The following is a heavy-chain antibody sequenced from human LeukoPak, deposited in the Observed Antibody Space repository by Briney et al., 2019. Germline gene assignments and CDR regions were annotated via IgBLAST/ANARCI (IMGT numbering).Heavy chain of an antibody. J-gene: IGHJ4*02. V-gene: IGHV4-59*01. CDR3: GRQLVPDY. CDR1: GDSISSYY. CDR2: VYYTGST. Sequence: GSLSLTCIVSGDSISSYYWSWIRQPPGKGLEWIGYVYYTGSTNSNPSLKSRVTISVDTSKNQFSLKLSSVTAADTAVYYCGRQLVPDYWGQGILVTVSS. D-gene: IGHD6-13*01.